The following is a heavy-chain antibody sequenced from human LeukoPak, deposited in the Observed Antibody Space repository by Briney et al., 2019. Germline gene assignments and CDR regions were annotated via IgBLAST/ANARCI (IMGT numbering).Heavy chain of an antibody. CDR2: IKQDGSEK. V-gene: IGHV3-7*01. CDR3: AKDPYYYGSGSYYNHSHED. CDR1: GFTFSSYW. Sequence: GGSLRLSCAASGFTFSSYWMSWVRQAPGKGLEWVANIKQDGSEKYYVDSVKGRFTISRDNAKNSLYLQMNSLRAEDTAVYYCAKDPYYYGSGSYYNHSHEDWGQGTLVTVSS. J-gene: IGHJ4*02. D-gene: IGHD3-10*01.